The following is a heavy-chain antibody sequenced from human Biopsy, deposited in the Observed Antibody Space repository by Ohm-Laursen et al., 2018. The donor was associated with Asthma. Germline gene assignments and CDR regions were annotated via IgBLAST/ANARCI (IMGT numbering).Heavy chain of an antibody. J-gene: IGHJ3*01. Sequence: ASVTVSCNASGYNFISFAIHWVRQAPGHRLEWMGWVNTGNGDTKYSQKFQGRVTITRDTSASKAYMELRSLRSEHTATYYCARTYYDFLTGHVKDVFGVWGQGTMVTVSS. CDR3: ARTYYDFLTGHVKDVFGV. CDR1: GYNFISFA. V-gene: IGHV1-3*04. D-gene: IGHD3-9*01. CDR2: VNTGNGDT.